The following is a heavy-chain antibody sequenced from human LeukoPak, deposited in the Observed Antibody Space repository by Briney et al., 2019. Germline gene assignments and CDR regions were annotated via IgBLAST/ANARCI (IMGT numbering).Heavy chain of an antibody. V-gene: IGHV3-33*01. CDR1: GLTFSSYG. J-gene: IGHJ4*02. CDR2: IWYDGSNK. Sequence: GGSLRLSCAASGLTFSSYGMHWVRQAPGKGLEWGAVIWYDGSNKYYADSVKGRFTISRDNSKNTLYLQMNSLRAEDTAVYYCARGPFDSSGFLDYWGQGTLVTVSS. D-gene: IGHD6-19*01. CDR3: ARGPFDSSGFLDY.